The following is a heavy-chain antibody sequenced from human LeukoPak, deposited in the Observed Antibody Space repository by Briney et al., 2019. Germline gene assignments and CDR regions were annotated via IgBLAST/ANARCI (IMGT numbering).Heavy chain of an antibody. CDR1: GGTLSSYA. CDR3: ARDTGYDSSGYYYAY. D-gene: IGHD3-22*01. V-gene: IGHV1-69*04. J-gene: IGHJ4*02. CDR2: IIPILGIA. Sequence: ASVKVSCKASGGTLSSYAISWVRQAPGQGLEWIGRIIPILGIANYAQKFQGRVTITADKSTSTAYMELSSLRSEDTAVYYCARDTGYDSSGYYYAYWGQGTLVTVSS.